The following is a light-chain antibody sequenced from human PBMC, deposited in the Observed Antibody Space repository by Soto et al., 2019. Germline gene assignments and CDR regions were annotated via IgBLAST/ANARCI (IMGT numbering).Light chain of an antibody. Sequence: EIVLTQSPGTLSLSPGERATLSCRASQSVSRNYLAWYQQKPGQAPRLLIYGASSRATGIPDRFSGSGSGTDFTLTISRLEPEDFAVYYCQQYAYSPRTFGPGTKLEIK. J-gene: IGKJ2*01. CDR3: QQYAYSPRT. CDR1: QSVSRNY. CDR2: GAS. V-gene: IGKV3-20*01.